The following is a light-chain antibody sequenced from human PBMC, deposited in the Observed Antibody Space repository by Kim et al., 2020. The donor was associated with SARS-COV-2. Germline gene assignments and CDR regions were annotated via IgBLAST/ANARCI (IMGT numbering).Light chain of an antibody. J-gene: IGLJ2*01. CDR1: DIGRKS. CDR2: YDS. Sequence: AAGKTDRMTSGRNDIGRKSDHWYQQKQGQSPVLVIFYDSDRPSGIPERFSGSNSGDKAALTISSVEAGDEADDFWQVWESSSDHVIFGGGTKLTVL. V-gene: IGLV3-21*01. CDR3: QVWESSSDHVI.